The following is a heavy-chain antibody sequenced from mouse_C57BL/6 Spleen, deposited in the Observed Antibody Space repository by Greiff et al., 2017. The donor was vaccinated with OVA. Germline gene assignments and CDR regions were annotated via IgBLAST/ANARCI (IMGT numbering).Heavy chain of an antibody. CDR1: GYTFTDYE. Sequence: VQLQQPGAELVRPGASVTLSCKASGYTFTDYEMHWVKQTPVHGLEWIGAIDPETGGTAYNQKFKGKAILTADKSSSTAYMELRSLTSEDSAVYYCTRTVVAPYYYAMDYWGQGTSVTVSS. V-gene: IGHV1-15*01. CDR2: IDPETGGT. J-gene: IGHJ4*01. D-gene: IGHD1-1*01. CDR3: TRTVVAPYYYAMDY.